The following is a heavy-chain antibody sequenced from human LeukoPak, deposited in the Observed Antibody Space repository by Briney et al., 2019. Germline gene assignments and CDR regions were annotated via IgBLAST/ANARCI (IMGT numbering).Heavy chain of an antibody. V-gene: IGHV4-59*01. D-gene: IGHD2-15*01. J-gene: IGHJ6*03. CDR2: IFYSGST. Sequence: SETLSLTCTVSVGSISNYYWTWIRQTPEKGREWVGYIFYSGSTNYNPPLQSRVTNSVDTSKNQFSLKLSSVTAADTAVYYCARGNVVVVAATGRGDYYYYMDVWGKGTTVTISS. CDR1: VGSISNYY. CDR3: ARGNVVVVAATGRGDYYYYMDV.